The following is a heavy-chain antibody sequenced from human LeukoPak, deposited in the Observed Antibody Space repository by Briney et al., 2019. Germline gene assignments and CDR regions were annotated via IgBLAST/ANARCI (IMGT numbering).Heavy chain of an antibody. Sequence: ASVKVSCKASGYTFTGYYMHWVRQAPGQGLEWMGRINPNSGGTNYAQKFQGRVTMTRDTSISTAYMGLSRLRSDDTAVYYCARDPDYYYGSGSYYNVRDYWGQGTLVTVSS. V-gene: IGHV1-2*06. J-gene: IGHJ4*02. CDR1: GYTFTGYY. CDR2: INPNSGGT. CDR3: ARDPDYYYGSGSYYNVRDY. D-gene: IGHD3-10*01.